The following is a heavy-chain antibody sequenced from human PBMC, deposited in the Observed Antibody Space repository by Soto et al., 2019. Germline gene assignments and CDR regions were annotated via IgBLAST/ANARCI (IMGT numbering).Heavy chain of an antibody. D-gene: IGHD6-19*01. Sequence: SETLSLTCTVSGGSISSGGYSWNWIRQAPGKGLEWIGYIYHSGCTLYNPSLKGRVTISVDKSKNHFSLNLTSVTAADTAVYYCARDFAVAGQDYYYGMDVWGQGTTVTVS. CDR3: ARDFAVAGQDYYYGMDV. CDR1: GGSISSGGYS. J-gene: IGHJ6*02. V-gene: IGHV4-30-2*01. CDR2: IYHSGCT.